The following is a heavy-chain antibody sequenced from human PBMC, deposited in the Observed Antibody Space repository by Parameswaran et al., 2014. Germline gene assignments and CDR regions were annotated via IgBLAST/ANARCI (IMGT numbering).Heavy chain of an antibody. J-gene: IGHJ5*02. CDR2: MNPNSGNT. CDR3: ARAHSRVGYYDILTGYLNWFDP. D-gene: IGHD3-9*01. Sequence: WVRQAPGQGLEWMGWMNPNSGNTGYAQKFQGRVTMTRNTSISTAYMELSSLRSEDTAVYYCARAHSRVGYYDILTGYLNWFDPWGQGTLVTVSS. V-gene: IGHV1-8*01.